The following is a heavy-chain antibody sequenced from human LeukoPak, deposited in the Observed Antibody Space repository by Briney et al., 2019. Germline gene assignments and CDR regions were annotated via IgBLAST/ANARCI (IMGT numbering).Heavy chain of an antibody. Sequence: GGSLTLSCAASGLRFSSYWMSWVRQAPGKGLEWVANIKQGGSEKYYVDSVKGRFTISRDNAKNSLYLQMNSLRAEDTAVYYCASVYSPFAFDIWGQGTMVTVSS. D-gene: IGHD1-26*01. CDR2: IKQGGSEK. J-gene: IGHJ3*02. CDR3: ASVYSPFAFDI. V-gene: IGHV3-7*01. CDR1: GLRFSSYW.